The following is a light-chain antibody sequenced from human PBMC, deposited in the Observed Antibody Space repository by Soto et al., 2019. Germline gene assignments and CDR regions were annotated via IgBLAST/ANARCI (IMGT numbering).Light chain of an antibody. J-gene: IGKJ1*01. CDR1: QGIRDE. Sequence: IPLTKPPSSLSASLGDRVTITCRASQGIRDELGWYQQKPGKAPKLLIYAASSLQSGVPSRFSGSGSGTDFTLTISSLQPEDFATYYCQQSYSTPRKFGQGTKVDI. CDR3: QQSYSTPRK. CDR2: AAS. V-gene: IGKV1-39*01.